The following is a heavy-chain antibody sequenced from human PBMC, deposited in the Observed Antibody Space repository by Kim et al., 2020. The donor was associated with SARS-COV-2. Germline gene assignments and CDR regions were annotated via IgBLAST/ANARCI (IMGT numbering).Heavy chain of an antibody. D-gene: IGHD3-10*01. CDR3: ARVGHYYGSGSYQDY. J-gene: IGHJ4*02. Sequence: QKFQGRVTITADESTSTAYMELSSLRSEDTAVYYCARVGHYYGSGSYQDYWGQGTLVTVSS. V-gene: IGHV1-69*01.